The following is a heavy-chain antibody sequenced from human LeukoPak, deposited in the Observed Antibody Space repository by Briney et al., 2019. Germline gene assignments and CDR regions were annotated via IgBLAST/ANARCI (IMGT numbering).Heavy chain of an antibody. CDR2: IKSKTDGGTT. Sequence: GGSLRLSCTGSGFTFGDHAMSWVRQAPGKGLEWVGRIKSKTDGGTTDYAAPVKGRFTISRDDSKNTLYLQMNSLKTEDTAVYYCTTFNYVWGSYQDYWGQGTLVTVSS. CDR1: GFTFGDHA. J-gene: IGHJ4*02. D-gene: IGHD3-16*02. CDR3: TTFNYVWGSYQDY. V-gene: IGHV3-15*01.